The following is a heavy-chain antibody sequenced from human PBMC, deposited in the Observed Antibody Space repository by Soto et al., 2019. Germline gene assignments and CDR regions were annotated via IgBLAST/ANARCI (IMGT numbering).Heavy chain of an antibody. V-gene: IGHV4-39*01. CDR3: ARHGTF. CDR1: GVSISGTSYY. Sequence: QLQLQESGPGLVKPSETLSLTCTVSGVSISGTSYYWGWIRQTPAKGLEWIGTIYYSGETFYNPSLKGRVTTSIDTSKNHFSLNLTSVTAADTAIYYCARHGTFWGQGALVTVSS. CDR2: IYYSGET. D-gene: IGHD1-26*01. J-gene: IGHJ1*01.